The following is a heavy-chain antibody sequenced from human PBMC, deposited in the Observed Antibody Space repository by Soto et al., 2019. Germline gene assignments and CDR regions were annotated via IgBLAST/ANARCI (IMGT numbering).Heavy chain of an antibody. V-gene: IGHV3-23*01. CDR3: AKDPGGAENWFDP. CDR1: GFSFSTYV. CDR2: ISGSGGST. D-gene: IGHD3-16*01. Sequence: GGSLRLSCIDSGFSFSTYVMDRVRQAPGKGLEWVSAISGSGGSTYYADSVKGRFTISRDNSKNTLYLQMNSLRAEDTAVYYCAKDPGGAENWFDPWGQGTLVTVSS. J-gene: IGHJ5*02.